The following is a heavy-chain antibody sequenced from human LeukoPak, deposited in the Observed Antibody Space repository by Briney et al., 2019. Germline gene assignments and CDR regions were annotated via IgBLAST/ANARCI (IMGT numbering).Heavy chain of an antibody. Sequence: GGSLRLSCAASGFTFHDYAMHWVRQAPGKGLEWVSGISWNSGSIGYADSVKGRFTISRDNAKNSLYLQTNSPRAEDTALYYCASPGRDGYNLWGQGTLVTVSS. J-gene: IGHJ4*02. CDR3: ASPGRDGYNL. CDR1: GFTFHDYA. V-gene: IGHV3-9*01. CDR2: ISWNSGSI. D-gene: IGHD5-24*01.